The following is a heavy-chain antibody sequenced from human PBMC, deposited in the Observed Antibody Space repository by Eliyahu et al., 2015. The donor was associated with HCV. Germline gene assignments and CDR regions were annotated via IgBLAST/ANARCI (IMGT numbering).Heavy chain of an antibody. V-gene: IGHV3-53*01. Sequence: EVQLVESGGGLIQPGGSLRLSCAASGFTVSSNYLSWVRQAPGKGLEWVSVIHSGGSTYYADSVKGRFTISRDNSKNTLYLQMNSLRAEDTAVYYCVRVYSNYFDYWGQGTLVTVSS. CDR3: VRVYSNYFDY. CDR1: GFTVSSNY. J-gene: IGHJ4*02. CDR2: IHSGGST. D-gene: IGHD4-11*01.